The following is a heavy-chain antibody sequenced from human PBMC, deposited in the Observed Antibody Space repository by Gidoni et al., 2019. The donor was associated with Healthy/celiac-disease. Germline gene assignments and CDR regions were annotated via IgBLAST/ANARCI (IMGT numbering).Heavy chain of an antibody. CDR2: IIPIFGTA. V-gene: IGHV1-69*01. J-gene: IGHJ5*02. CDR1: GGTFSSYA. CDR3: ARPNDYYDSSGYYYAGYNWFDP. D-gene: IGHD3-22*01. Sequence: KKPGSSVKVSCKASGGTFSSYAISWVRQAPGQGLEWMGGIIPIFGTANYAQKFQGRVTITADESTSTAYMELSSLRSEDTAVYYCARPNDYYDSSGYYYAGYNWFDPWGQGTLVTVSS.